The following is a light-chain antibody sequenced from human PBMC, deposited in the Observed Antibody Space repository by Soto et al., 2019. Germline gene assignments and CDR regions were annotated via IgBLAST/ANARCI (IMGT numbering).Light chain of an antibody. J-gene: IGKJ5*01. CDR2: GAS. CDR1: QSVSSSY. V-gene: IGKV3-20*01. Sequence: EIVLTQSPATLSLSPGEIATLSCRASQSVSSSYLAWYQQKPGQAPRLLIYGASSRATGIPDRFSGSGSGTDFTLTISRLEPEDFAVYYCQQYGSSPPITFGQGTRLEIK. CDR3: QQYGSSPPIT.